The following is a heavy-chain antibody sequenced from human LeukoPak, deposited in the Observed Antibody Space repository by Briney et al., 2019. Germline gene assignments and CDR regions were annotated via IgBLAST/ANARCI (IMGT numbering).Heavy chain of an antibody. CDR2: IDSSSSTI. V-gene: IGHV3-48*04. D-gene: IGHD3-22*01. CDR3: ARDYYDSSGYYSRGY. Sequence: GGSLRLSCAASGFTLSSYRMNWVRQAPGKGLEWVSHIDSSSSTIYYADSVKGRFTISRDNAKNSLYLQMNSLRAEDTAAYYCARDYYDSSGYYSRGYWGQGTLVTVSS. J-gene: IGHJ4*02. CDR1: GFTLSSYR.